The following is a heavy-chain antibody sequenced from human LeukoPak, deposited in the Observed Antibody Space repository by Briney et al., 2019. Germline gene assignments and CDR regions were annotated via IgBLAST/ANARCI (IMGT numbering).Heavy chain of an antibody. CDR2: IHSNSGGT. V-gene: IGHV1-2*02. CDR3: ARQAEYYYGMDV. CDR1: GYTFTGHY. J-gene: IGHJ6*02. Sequence: AAVKVSCKASGYTFTGHYLHWVRHAPEQGLEWMGWIHSNSGGTNYAQKFQGRVYMTRDTSVRTGYMELNRLSSDDTAVYSCARQAEYYYGMDVWGQGTTVTVSS. D-gene: IGHD6-25*01.